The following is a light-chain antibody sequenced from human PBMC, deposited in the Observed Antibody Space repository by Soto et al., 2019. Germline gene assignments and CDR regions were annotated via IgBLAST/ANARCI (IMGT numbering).Light chain of an antibody. Sequence: DIQMTQSPSSLSASXGDRVTITCRASQSISSYLNWYQQKPGKAPKLLIYAASSLQSGVPSRFSGSGSGTDFTLTISSLQPEDFATYYCQQSYSTLWTFGQGTKVDIK. V-gene: IGKV1-39*01. CDR1: QSISSY. J-gene: IGKJ1*01. CDR2: AAS. CDR3: QQSYSTLWT.